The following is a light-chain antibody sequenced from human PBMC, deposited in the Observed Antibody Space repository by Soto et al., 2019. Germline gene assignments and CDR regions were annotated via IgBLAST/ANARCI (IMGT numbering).Light chain of an antibody. Sequence: SALTQPRSLSVSPGQSVSISFTGTSSDVGRYNYVSWYQQHPGKAPKLMIYDVSERPSGVPDRFSGSKSGNTASLTITGLQDEDEADYYCCSFGGTYTGVFGTGTKVTVL. CDR2: DVS. CDR3: CSFGGTYTGV. V-gene: IGLV2-11*01. J-gene: IGLJ1*01. CDR1: SSDVGRYNY.